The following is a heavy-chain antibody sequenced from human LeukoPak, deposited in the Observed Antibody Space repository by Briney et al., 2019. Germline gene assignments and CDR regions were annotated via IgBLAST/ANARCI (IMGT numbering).Heavy chain of an antibody. CDR3: AKGGYVGNPFDF. V-gene: IGHV3-23*01. Sequence: GGSLRLSCAASGFTLSSSAMSWVRQAPGKGLDWVSTLSHSGSATYYADSVKGRFTISRDNSDNTLFLQVSSLRAEDTAIYYCAKGGYVGNPFDFWGQGTLVTVSS. CDR1: GFTLSSSA. D-gene: IGHD5-18*01. J-gene: IGHJ4*02. CDR2: LSHSGSAT.